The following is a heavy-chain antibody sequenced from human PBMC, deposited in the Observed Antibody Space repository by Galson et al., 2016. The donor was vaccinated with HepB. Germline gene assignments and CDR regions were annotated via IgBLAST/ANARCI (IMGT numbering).Heavy chain of an antibody. J-gene: IGHJ4*02. CDR1: SGSISSSNYF. CDR2: FYNSGST. Sequence: SETLSLTCTVSSGSISSSNYFWGWIRQPPGKGLEWIGTFYNSGSTSYNPSLQGRFTISRDNAKNSLFLQMDSLREDDTATYYCGGICGGDDCLSSLGFWGQGTLVTVSS. CDR3: GGICGGDDCLSSLGF. V-gene: IGHV4-39*01. D-gene: IGHD2-21*01.